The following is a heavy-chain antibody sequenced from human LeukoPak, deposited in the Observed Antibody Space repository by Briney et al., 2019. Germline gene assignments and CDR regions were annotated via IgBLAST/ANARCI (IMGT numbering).Heavy chain of an antibody. CDR3: ARDYYYDSSGYEY. CDR1: GYTFTGYY. J-gene: IGHJ4*02. D-gene: IGHD3-22*01. V-gene: IGHV1-2*02. CDR2: INPNSGGT. Sequence: GASVKVSCKASGYTFTGYYMHWVRQAPGQGLEWMGWINPNSGGTNYAQKFQGRVTMTGDTSISTAYMELSRLRSDDTAVYYCARDYYYDSSGYEYWGQGTLVTVSS.